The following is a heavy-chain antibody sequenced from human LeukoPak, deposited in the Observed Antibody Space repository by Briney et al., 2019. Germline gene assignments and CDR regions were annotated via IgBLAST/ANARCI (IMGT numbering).Heavy chain of an antibody. CDR3: AKGPVLLWFGDPNGGAFDI. V-gene: IGHV3-30*18. J-gene: IGHJ3*02. D-gene: IGHD3-10*01. CDR2: ISSDGSNK. CDR1: GFTFSSYG. Sequence: GGSLRLSCAASGFTFSSYGMHWVRQAPGKGLEWVAVISSDGSNKYYADSVKGRFTISRDNSKNTLYLQMNSLRAEDTAVYYCAKGPVLLWFGDPNGGAFDIWGQGTMVTVSS.